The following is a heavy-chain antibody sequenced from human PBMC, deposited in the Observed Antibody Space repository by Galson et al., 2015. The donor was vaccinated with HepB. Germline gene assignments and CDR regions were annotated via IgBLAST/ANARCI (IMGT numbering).Heavy chain of an antibody. J-gene: IGHJ2*01. CDR2: ISYDGSSK. CDR1: GFTFNSYA. D-gene: IGHD4-17*01. V-gene: IGHV3-30-3*01. Sequence: SLRLSCAASGFTFNSYAMHWVRQAPGKGLEWVAVISYDGSSKYYADSVKGRFTISRDNSKNTLYLQMNSLRAEDTAVYYCARALTTVSYWYFDLWGRGTLVTVSS. CDR3: ARALTTVSYWYFDL.